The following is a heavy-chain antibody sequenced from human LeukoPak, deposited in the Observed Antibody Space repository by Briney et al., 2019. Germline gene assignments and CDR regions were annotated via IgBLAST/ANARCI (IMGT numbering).Heavy chain of an antibody. CDR3: ARGSCSGGSCYSYWFDP. CDR2: IYYGGST. Sequence: SETLSLTCTVSGGSISSGGYYWSWIRQHPGKGLEWIGYIYYGGSTYYNPSLKSRVTISVDTSKNQFSLKLSSVTAADTAVYYCARGSCSGGSCYSYWFDPWGQGTLVTVSS. J-gene: IGHJ5*02. D-gene: IGHD2-15*01. V-gene: IGHV4-31*03. CDR1: GGSISSGGYY.